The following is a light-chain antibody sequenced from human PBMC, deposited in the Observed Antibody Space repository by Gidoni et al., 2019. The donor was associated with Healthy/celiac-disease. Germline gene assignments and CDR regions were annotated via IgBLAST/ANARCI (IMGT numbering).Light chain of an antibody. CDR3: QTWGTGVWV. CDR2: LNSDGSH. J-gene: IGLJ3*02. V-gene: IGLV4-69*01. Sequence: HLVLPHSPSASASPGASAKLTCTLSSGHSSYSFSWHQQQPEKGPRYLMKLNSDGSHSKGDGVPDRFSGSSAGAERYLTITSLQSEDEADYYCQTWGTGVWVFGGGTKLTVL. CDR1: SGHSSYS.